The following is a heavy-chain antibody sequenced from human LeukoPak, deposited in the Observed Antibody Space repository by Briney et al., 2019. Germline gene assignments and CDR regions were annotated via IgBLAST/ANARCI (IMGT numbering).Heavy chain of an antibody. V-gene: IGHV4-34*01. Sequence: SETLSLTCAVYGRYFRGYYWSWIRPPPGKGLEWIGEINHSGSTNYNPSLKSRVTISVDTSKNQFSLKLSSVTAADTAVYYCARRTAGTPDFDYWGQGTLVTVSS. CDR2: INHSGST. J-gene: IGHJ4*02. CDR3: ARRTAGTPDFDY. D-gene: IGHD6-19*01. CDR1: GRYFRGYY.